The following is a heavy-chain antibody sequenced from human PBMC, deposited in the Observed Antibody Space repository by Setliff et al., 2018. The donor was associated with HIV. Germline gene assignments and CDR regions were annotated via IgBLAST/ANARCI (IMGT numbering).Heavy chain of an antibody. Sequence: SETLSLTCTVSGGSISSHFWSWVRQPPGKGLEWIGFFYYSGSTNYNPSLKSRVTISVDTSKNQLSLKLTSVTAADTAVYYCAITWQQRSYYFYMDVWGKGTTVTVSS. CDR3: AITWQQRSYYFYMDV. CDR2: FYYSGST. J-gene: IGHJ6*03. V-gene: IGHV4-59*11. D-gene: IGHD6-13*01. CDR1: GGSISSHF.